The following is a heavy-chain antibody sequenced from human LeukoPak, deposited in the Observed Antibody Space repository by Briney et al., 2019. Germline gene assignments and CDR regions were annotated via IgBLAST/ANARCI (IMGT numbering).Heavy chain of an antibody. CDR2: IHSDEIRT. V-gene: IGHV3-74*01. CDR3: ARGIFGDPVAFDY. Sequence: GGPLRLSCEASGFTFSSYWMHWVRQAPGRGLVWVSRIHSDEIRTNYADSVTGRFTISRDNAKNTVYLQMNSLRDEDTAVYYCARGIFGDPVAFDYWGQGTLVTVSS. J-gene: IGHJ4*02. D-gene: IGHD2-21*02. CDR1: GFTFSSYW.